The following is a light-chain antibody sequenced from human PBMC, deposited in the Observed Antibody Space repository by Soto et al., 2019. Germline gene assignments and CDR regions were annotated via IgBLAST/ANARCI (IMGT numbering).Light chain of an antibody. CDR1: QSVGVGH. V-gene: IGKV3-20*01. CDR3: QQYGRTLWT. J-gene: IGKJ1*01. CDR2: GXS. Sequence: LTRSPATLSLSAGERASIPXRASQSVGVGHLAWYQQKRRXAPTXXXAGXSSSATGGPDSLSGSGSGTAFTPTISRREQADYVGYYFQQYGRTLWTFGQGTKVDIK.